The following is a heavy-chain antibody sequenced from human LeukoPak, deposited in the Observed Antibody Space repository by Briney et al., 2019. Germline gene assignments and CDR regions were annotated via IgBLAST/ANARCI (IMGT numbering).Heavy chain of an antibody. CDR2: IWYDGSNK. J-gene: IGHJ5*02. Sequence: PGGSLRLSCAASGFTFSSYGMHWVRQAPGKGLEWVAVIWYDGSNKYYADSVKGRFTISRDNSKNTLYLQMNSLRAKDTAVYYCARDLIAAEYGFDPWGQGTLVTVSS. CDR1: GFTFSSYG. D-gene: IGHD2-15*01. V-gene: IGHV3-33*01. CDR3: ARDLIAAEYGFDP.